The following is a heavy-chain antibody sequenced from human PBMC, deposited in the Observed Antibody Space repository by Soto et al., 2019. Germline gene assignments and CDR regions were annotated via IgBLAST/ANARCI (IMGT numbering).Heavy chain of an antibody. V-gene: IGHV5-51*01. J-gene: IGHJ3*02. D-gene: IGHD3-22*01. CDR1: GYSFTSYW. Sequence: GESLKISCKGSGYSFTSYWIGWVRQMPGKGLEWMGIIYPGDSDTRYSPSFQGQVTISADKSISTAYLQWSSLKASDTAMYYCARRGRYYDSSAKAGAFDIWGQGTMVTVSS. CDR3: ARRGRYYDSSAKAGAFDI. CDR2: IYPGDSDT.